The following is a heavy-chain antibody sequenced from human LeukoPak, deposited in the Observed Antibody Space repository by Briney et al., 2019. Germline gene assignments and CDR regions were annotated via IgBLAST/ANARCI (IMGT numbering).Heavy chain of an antibody. V-gene: IGHV3-33*01. D-gene: IGHD6-19*01. J-gene: IGHJ4*02. CDR1: GFTFSSYG. CDR2: IWYDGSNK. Sequence: TGGSLRLSCAASGFTFSSYGMHWVRQAPGKGLEWVAVIWYDGSNKYYADSVKGRFTISRDNSKNTLYLQMNSLRAEDTAVYYCASWYSSGWYSFDYWGQGTLVTVSS. CDR3: ASWYSSGWYSFDY.